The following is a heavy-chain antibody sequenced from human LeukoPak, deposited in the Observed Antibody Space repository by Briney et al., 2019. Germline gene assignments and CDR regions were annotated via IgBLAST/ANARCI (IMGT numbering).Heavy chain of an antibody. CDR1: GFTFTNFE. J-gene: IGHJ6*02. V-gene: IGHV3-23*03. CDR3: AKEPPMVRGPNGMDV. CDR2: IYSGGST. D-gene: IGHD3-10*01. Sequence: GGSLRLSCAASGFTFTNFEMNWVRQAPGKGLEWVSVIYSGGSTYYADSVKGRFTISRDNSKNTLYLQMNSLRAEDTAVYYCAKEPPMVRGPNGMDVWGQGTTVTASS.